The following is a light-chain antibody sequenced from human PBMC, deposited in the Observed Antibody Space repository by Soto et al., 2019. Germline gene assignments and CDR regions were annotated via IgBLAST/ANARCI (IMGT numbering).Light chain of an antibody. Sequence: QSVLTQPPSASGTPGQRVTISCSGSSSNIGSNTVNWYQQLPGTAPKHLIFSNNQRPSGVPDRFSGSKSGTSASLAISGLQPEDEADYYCSSYTSSSTLVFGGGTKLTVL. CDR2: SNN. CDR3: SSYTSSSTLV. V-gene: IGLV1-44*01. J-gene: IGLJ2*01. CDR1: SSNIGSNT.